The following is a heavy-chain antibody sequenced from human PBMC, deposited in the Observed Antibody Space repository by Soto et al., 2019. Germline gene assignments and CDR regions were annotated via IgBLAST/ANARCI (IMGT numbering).Heavy chain of an antibody. Sequence: QLQLVESGGGVVRPGSSLRLSCAASGFTFNNYGMHWVRQAPGKGLEWVAVIWYDGVNNYYVDSVKGRFTISRDDSKNTVYLQMNSLRGEDTAVYYCARDRPGSRDNYYYYMDVWGEGTTVTVSS. V-gene: IGHV3-33*01. J-gene: IGHJ6*03. D-gene: IGHD3-10*01. CDR1: GFTFNNYG. CDR2: IWYDGVNN. CDR3: ARDRPGSRDNYYYYMDV.